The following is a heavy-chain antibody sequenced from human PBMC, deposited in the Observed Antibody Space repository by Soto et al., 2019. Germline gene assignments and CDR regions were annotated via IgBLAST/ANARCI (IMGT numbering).Heavy chain of an antibody. CDR1: GYTFTSYG. Sequence: ASVKVSCKASGYTFTSYGISWVRQAPGQGLEWMGWISSYNGNTNYAQNLQGRVTMTTDTSTSTAYIELRSLRSDDTAVYYCARDQRNYDFWSGYFPYDAFDIWGQGTMVTVSS. V-gene: IGHV1-18*01. J-gene: IGHJ3*02. CDR3: ARDQRNYDFWSGYFPYDAFDI. D-gene: IGHD3-3*01. CDR2: ISSYNGNT.